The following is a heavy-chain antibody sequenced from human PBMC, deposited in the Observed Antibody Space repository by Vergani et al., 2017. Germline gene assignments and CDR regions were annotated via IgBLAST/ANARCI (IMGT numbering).Heavy chain of an antibody. Sequence: QVQLQESGPGLVKPSETLSLTCTVSGGSISSYYWSWIRQPPGKGLEWIGYIYYSGSTNYNPSLKSRVTISVDTSKNQFSLKLSSVTAADTAVYYCARAGVGGYYPYWGQGTLVTVSS. V-gene: IGHV4-59*01. CDR1: GGSISSYY. CDR2: IYYSGST. D-gene: IGHD3-3*01. CDR3: ARAGVGGYYPY. J-gene: IGHJ4*02.